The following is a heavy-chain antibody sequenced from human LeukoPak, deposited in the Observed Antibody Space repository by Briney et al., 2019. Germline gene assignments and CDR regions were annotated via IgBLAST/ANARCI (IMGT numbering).Heavy chain of an antibody. V-gene: IGHV3-48*01. CDR1: GFTFSSYS. J-gene: IGHJ3*02. D-gene: IGHD2-2*01. CDR3: ARDTTYCSRSRDCAFDI. Sequence: GGSLRLSCAASGFTFSSYSMNWVRQAPGKGLEWVSYISSSSSTIYYADSVKGRFTISRDNAKNSLYLQMNSLRAEDTAVYYCARDTTYCSRSRDCAFDIWGQGTMVTVSS. CDR2: ISSSSSTI.